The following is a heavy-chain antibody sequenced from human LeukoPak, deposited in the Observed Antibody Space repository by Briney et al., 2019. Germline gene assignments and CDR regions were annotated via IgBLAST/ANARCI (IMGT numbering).Heavy chain of an antibody. Sequence: ASVKVSCKASGYTFTCYYMHWVRQAPGQGLEWMGWINPNSGGTNYAQKFQGRVTMTRDTSISTAYMELSRLRSDDTAVYYCARVDVAVAGTYNWFDPWGQGTLVTVSS. D-gene: IGHD6-19*01. CDR3: ARVDVAVAGTYNWFDP. CDR1: GYTFTCYY. CDR2: INPNSGGT. J-gene: IGHJ5*02. V-gene: IGHV1-2*02.